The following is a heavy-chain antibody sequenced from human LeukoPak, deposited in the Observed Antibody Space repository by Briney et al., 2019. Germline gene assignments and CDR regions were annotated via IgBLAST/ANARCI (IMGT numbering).Heavy chain of an antibody. D-gene: IGHD7-27*01. CDR1: GGSFSGCY. V-gene: IGHV4-34*01. J-gene: IGHJ4*02. Sequence: SETLSLTCAVYGGSFSGCYWSWIRQPPGKGLEWIGEINHSGSTNYNPSLKSRVTISVDTSKNQFSLKLSSVTAADTAVYYCARGQLGELGMRTAYYFDYWGQGTLVTVSS. CDR3: ARGQLGELGMRTAYYFDY. CDR2: INHSGST.